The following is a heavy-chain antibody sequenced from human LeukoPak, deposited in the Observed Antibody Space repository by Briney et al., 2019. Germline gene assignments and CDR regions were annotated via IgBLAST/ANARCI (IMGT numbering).Heavy chain of an antibody. CDR1: GFTFSSYW. Sequence: GGSLRLSCAASGFTFSSYWMSWVRQAPGKGLEWVANIKQDGSEKYYVDSVKGRFTISRDNAENSLYLQMNSLRAEDTAVYYCTTPGDTAMPNLDYWSQGTLVTVSS. CDR3: TTPGDTAMPNLDY. J-gene: IGHJ4*02. D-gene: IGHD5-18*01. CDR2: IKQDGSEK. V-gene: IGHV3-7*05.